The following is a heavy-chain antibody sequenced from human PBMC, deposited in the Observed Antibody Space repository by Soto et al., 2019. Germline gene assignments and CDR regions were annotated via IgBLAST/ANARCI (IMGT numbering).Heavy chain of an antibody. V-gene: IGHV4-30-4*01. D-gene: IGHD1-1*01. CDR3: ARVGRVQVKWFDS. Sequence: PSETLSLTCTVSGGSISSGDYYWSWIRQPPGKDLEWFGYIFYSGSAYYNPSLKSRVAISLETSKNQFSPKRSSMTAAYTAVYYGARVGRVQVKWFDSWAQGTLVTVSS. CDR2: IFYSGSA. CDR1: GGSISSGDYY. J-gene: IGHJ5*01.